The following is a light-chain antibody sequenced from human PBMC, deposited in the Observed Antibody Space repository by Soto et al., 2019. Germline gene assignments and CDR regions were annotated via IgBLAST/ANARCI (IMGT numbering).Light chain of an antibody. CDR3: MQDVELPFT. Sequence: VMTQTPLSLSVTPGQPASMSCKSSQSLLHRDGKTYLFWYLQKPGQPPQLLMYEVSNRVSGVPDRFSASGSGTDFTLKISRVEAEDVGVYYCMQDVELPFTFGGGTKVEIK. CDR2: EVS. V-gene: IGKV2D-29*01. J-gene: IGKJ4*01. CDR1: QSLLHRDGKTY.